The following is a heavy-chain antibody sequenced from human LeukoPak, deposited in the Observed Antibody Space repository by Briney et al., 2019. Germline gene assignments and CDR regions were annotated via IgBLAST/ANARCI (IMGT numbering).Heavy chain of an antibody. CDR1: GFTFSNAW. D-gene: IGHD2-15*01. V-gene: IGHV3-15*01. Sequence: GGSLRLSCAASGFTFSNAWMIWVRQIPGKGLEWVGRIKSKTDGGTTDYSAPVKGRFTISRDDSKNTLYFQMNSLKTEDTAVYYCTALGYPQYFHHWGQGTLVTVSS. J-gene: IGHJ4*02. CDR3: TALGYPQYFHH. CDR2: IKSKTDGGTT.